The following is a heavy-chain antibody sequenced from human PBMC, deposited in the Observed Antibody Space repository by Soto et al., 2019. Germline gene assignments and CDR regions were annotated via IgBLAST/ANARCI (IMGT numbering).Heavy chain of an antibody. CDR3: ARVPSDDYGDYVFYYYYGMDV. CDR2: ISAYNGNT. Sequence: ASVKVSCKASGYTFTSYGISWVRQAPGQGLEWMGWISAYNGNTNYAQKLQGRVTMTTDTSTSTAYMELRSLRSDDTAVYYCARVPSDDYGDYVFYYYYGMDVWGQGTTVTVSS. CDR1: GYTFTSYG. J-gene: IGHJ6*02. V-gene: IGHV1-18*01. D-gene: IGHD4-17*01.